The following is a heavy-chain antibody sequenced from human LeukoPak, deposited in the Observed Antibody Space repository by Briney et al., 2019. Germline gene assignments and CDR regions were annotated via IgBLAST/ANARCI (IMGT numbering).Heavy chain of an antibody. J-gene: IGHJ4*02. CDR2: IHHSGST. CDR3: ARVRSVAVAGTGPDY. V-gene: IGHV4-4*02. Sequence: PSETLSLTCGVSGDSISSHDWWSWVRQPPGKGLEWIGEIHHSGSTNYNPSLKSRVTISVDKSKNQFSLKLSSVTAADTAVYYCARVRSVAVAGTGPDYWGQGTLVTVSS. CDR1: GDSISSHDW. D-gene: IGHD6-19*01.